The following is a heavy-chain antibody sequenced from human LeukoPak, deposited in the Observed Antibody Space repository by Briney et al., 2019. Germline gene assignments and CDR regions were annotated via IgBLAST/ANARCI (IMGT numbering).Heavy chain of an antibody. Sequence: PSETLSLTCAVYGGSFSGYYWSWIRQPPGKELDWIGEINHSGSTNYNPSLNNRVTISVDTSKNQFSLKLSSVTAADTAVCYCARGPYCTNGVCYKGFDYWGQGTLVTVSS. CDR2: INHSGST. J-gene: IGHJ4*02. CDR1: GGSFSGYY. V-gene: IGHV4-34*01. D-gene: IGHD2-8*01. CDR3: ARGPYCTNGVCYKGFDY.